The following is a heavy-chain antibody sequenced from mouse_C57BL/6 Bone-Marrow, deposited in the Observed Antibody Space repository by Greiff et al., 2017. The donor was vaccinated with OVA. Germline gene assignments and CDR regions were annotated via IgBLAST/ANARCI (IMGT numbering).Heavy chain of an antibody. CDR1: GYTFTSYW. CDR3: ARGRIRRAMDY. Sequence: QVQLQQSGAELVKPGASVKLSRKASGYTFTSYWMHWVKQRPGPGLEWIGMIHPNSGSTNYNEKFKSKATLTVDKSSSTAYMQLSSLTSEDSAVYYCARGRIRRAMDYWGQGTSVTVSS. V-gene: IGHV1-64*01. J-gene: IGHJ4*01. CDR2: IHPNSGST. D-gene: IGHD2-12*01.